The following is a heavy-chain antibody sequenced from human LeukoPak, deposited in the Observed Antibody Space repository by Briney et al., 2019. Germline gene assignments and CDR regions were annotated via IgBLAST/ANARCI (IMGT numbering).Heavy chain of an antibody. Sequence: GGSLRLSCAASGFTFSSYSMNWVRQAPGKGLEWVSSISSSSSYIYYADAVKGRFTISSDNAKNSLYLQMNSLRAEDTAVYYCARVGLRGYSYGYYMDVWGKGTTVTVSS. CDR3: ARVGLRGYSYGYYMDV. J-gene: IGHJ6*03. D-gene: IGHD5-18*01. CDR2: ISSSSSYI. V-gene: IGHV3-21*01. CDR1: GFTFSSYS.